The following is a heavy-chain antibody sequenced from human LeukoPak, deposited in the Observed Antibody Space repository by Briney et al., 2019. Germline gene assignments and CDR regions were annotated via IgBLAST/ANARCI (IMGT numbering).Heavy chain of an antibody. Sequence: SETLSLTCTVSGGSISSYYWSWIRQPAGKGLEWIGRIYTSGSTNYYPSLKSRVTMSVDTSKNQFSLKLSSVTAADTAVYYCARATPLGATEGFDYWGQGTLVTVSS. V-gene: IGHV4-4*07. D-gene: IGHD1-26*01. J-gene: IGHJ4*02. CDR3: ARATPLGATEGFDY. CDR1: GGSISSYY. CDR2: IYTSGST.